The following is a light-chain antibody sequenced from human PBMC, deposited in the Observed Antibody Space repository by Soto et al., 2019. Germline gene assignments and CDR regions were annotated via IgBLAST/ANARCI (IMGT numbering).Light chain of an antibody. CDR2: GAS. V-gene: IGKV3-20*01. Sequence: EIVLTQSPGTLSLSPVERATLSCMASQSVSSSYLAWYQQKPGQAPRLLIYGASSRATGIPDRFSGSGSGTDFTLTISRLEPEDFAVYYCQQYGSPVTFGQGTKVDIK. CDR1: QSVSSSY. J-gene: IGKJ1*01. CDR3: QQYGSPVT.